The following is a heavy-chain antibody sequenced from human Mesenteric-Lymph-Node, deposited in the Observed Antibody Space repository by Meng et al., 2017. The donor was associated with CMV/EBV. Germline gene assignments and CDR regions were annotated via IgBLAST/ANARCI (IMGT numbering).Heavy chain of an antibody. D-gene: IGHD6-19*01. CDR1: RGSISGYY. CDR2: IHYSGRN. J-gene: IGHJ4*02. V-gene: IGHV4-59*01. CDR3: ARWRHEQSEFDS. Sequence: SETLSLTCTVSRGSISGYYRNWIRQPPGKGLEHVAWIHYSGRNDCHPSLKSRVTISVDTSVNQFSLKLSAVTAADTAVYYCARWRHEQSEFDSWGQGRLVTVSS.